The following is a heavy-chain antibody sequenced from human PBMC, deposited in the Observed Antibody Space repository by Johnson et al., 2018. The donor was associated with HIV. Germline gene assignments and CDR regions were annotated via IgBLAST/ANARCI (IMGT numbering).Heavy chain of an antibody. Sequence: QVQLVESGGGVVQPGRSLRLSCAASGFTFSNYGMAWVRQAPGKGLEWVTLIWYDGSNKYYADSVKGRFTISRDNSKNTLYLQMTSLRAEDTAVYYCARAYSSSWYRDDAFDIWGQGTMVTVFS. CDR3: ARAYSSSWYRDDAFDI. V-gene: IGHV3-33*08. J-gene: IGHJ3*02. CDR2: IWYDGSNK. D-gene: IGHD6-13*01. CDR1: GFTFSNYG.